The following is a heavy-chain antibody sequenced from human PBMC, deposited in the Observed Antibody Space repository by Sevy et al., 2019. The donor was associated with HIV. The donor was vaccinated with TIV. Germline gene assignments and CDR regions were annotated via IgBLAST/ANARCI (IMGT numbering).Heavy chain of an antibody. Sequence: GGSLRLSCAASGFTFSNAWMNWVRQAPGKGLEWVGRIKSKTDGGTTDYAAPVKGRFTISRDDSKNTLYLQMNSLKTENTAVYYCTTDSSSWYYYGMDVWGQGTTVTVSS. J-gene: IGHJ6*02. D-gene: IGHD6-13*01. CDR1: GFTFSNAW. CDR2: IKSKTDGGTT. V-gene: IGHV3-15*01. CDR3: TTDSSSWYYYGMDV.